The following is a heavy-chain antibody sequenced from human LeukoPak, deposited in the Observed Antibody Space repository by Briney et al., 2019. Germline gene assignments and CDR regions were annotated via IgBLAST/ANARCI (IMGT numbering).Heavy chain of an antibody. CDR3: ARVGAGYAEQGYFDY. CDR2: IFNSGST. J-gene: IGHJ4*02. Sequence: SETLSLTCAVSGGSISSYYWSWIRQPPGKGLEWIGCIFNSGSTTYNPSLKSRVTISVDTSKKQFSLKLSSVTAADTAVYYCARVGAGYAEQGYFDYWGQGTLVTVSS. D-gene: IGHD5-12*01. CDR1: GGSISSYY. V-gene: IGHV4-59*01.